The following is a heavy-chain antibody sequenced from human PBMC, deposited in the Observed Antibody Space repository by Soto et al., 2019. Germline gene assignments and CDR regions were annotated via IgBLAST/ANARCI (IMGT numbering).Heavy chain of an antibody. CDR3: ARADSSSWQPSNYYYYGMDV. CDR2: IIPILGIA. D-gene: IGHD6-13*01. Sequence: QVQLVQSGAEVKKPGSSVKVSCKASGGTFSSYTISWVRQAPGQGLEWMGRIIPILGIANYAQKFQGRVTITADKSTSTAYMELSSLRSEDTAVYYCARADSSSWQPSNYYYYGMDVWGQGTTVTVSS. V-gene: IGHV1-69*02. CDR1: GGTFSSYT. J-gene: IGHJ6*02.